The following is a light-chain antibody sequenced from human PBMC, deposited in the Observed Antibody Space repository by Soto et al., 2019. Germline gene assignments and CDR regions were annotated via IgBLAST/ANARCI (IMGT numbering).Light chain of an antibody. CDR1: SSKIGSRT. CDR2: NND. V-gene: IGLV1-44*01. Sequence: QSVLTQAPSVSGTPGQRVTIACSGSSSKIGSRTVSWYQHPPGTAPKLLIFNNDQRPSGVPERFSGSKSGSSASLAVSGLQSEDEADYFCAAWDDSLNAYVFGSGTKVTVL. J-gene: IGLJ1*01. CDR3: AAWDDSLNAYV.